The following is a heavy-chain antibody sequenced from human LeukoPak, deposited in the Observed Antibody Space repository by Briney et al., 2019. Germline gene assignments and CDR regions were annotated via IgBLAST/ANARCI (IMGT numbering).Heavy chain of an antibody. J-gene: IGHJ4*02. CDR1: GGSISSSSYY. D-gene: IGHD3-10*01. Sequence: SETLSLTCTVSGGSISSSSYYWGWIRQPPGKGLEWIGSIYYSGSTYYNPSLKSRVTISVDTSKNQFSLKLSSVTAADTAVYYCASTLISKSQYYYGSGSYYSTYDYWGQGTLVTVSS. CDR2: IYYSGST. V-gene: IGHV4-39*01. CDR3: ASTLISKSQYYYGSGSYYSTYDY.